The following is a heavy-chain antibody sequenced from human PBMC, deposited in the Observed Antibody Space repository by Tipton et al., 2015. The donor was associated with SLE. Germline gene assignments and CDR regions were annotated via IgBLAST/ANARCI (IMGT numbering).Heavy chain of an antibody. V-gene: IGHV4-59*12. CDR3: ARGLSAYSSTWFYYYYAMDV. CDR1: GGSINSDY. Sequence: VKPSETLSLTCSVSGGSINSDYWSWIRQPPGKGLEWIGSIYHRGNTYYNPSLRSRVTISLDTSKNQFSLRLSSVIAADTAVYYCARGLSAYSSTWFYYYYAMDVWGQGTTVTVSS. D-gene: IGHD6-13*01. J-gene: IGHJ6*02. CDR2: IYHRGNT.